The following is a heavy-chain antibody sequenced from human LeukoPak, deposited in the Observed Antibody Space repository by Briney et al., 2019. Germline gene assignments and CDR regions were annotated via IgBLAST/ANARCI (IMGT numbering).Heavy chain of an antibody. CDR3: ASSQAGDFDY. D-gene: IGHD6-13*01. Sequence: SETLSLTCTVSGGPRSSGSYYWSWIRQPAGKGLEWIGRIYASGSTNYNPSLRNRVTISVDTSKNQFSLKLRFVTAADTAVYYCASSQAGDFDYWGQGTLVTVSS. CDR2: IYASGST. V-gene: IGHV4-61*02. CDR1: GGPRSSGSYY. J-gene: IGHJ4*02.